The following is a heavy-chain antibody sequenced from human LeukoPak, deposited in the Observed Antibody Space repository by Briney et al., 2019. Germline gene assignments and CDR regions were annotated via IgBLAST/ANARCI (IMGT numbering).Heavy chain of an antibody. CDR3: ARPGVGSGRYGAFDV. D-gene: IGHD5-18*01. CDR1: GGSISRYY. J-gene: IGHJ3*01. Sequence: SETLSLTCTVSGGSISRYYWSWIRQPPGKGLEWIGYIYYTGSTNYNPSLKSRVTISVDTSKNQFSLKLSSVTAADTAVYYCARPGVGSGRYGAFDVWGQGTMVTVAS. CDR2: IYYTGST. V-gene: IGHV4-59*08.